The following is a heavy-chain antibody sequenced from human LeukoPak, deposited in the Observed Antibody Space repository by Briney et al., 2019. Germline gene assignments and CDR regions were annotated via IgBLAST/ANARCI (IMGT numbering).Heavy chain of an antibody. J-gene: IGHJ4*02. Sequence: GGSPRLSCAASGFTVSSNYMSWVRQAPGKGLEWVSVIYSGGSTYYADSVKGRFTISRDNSKNTLYLQMNNLGAEDTAVYYCARGHSSSWYSGLGVWGQGTLVTVSS. V-gene: IGHV3-53*01. CDR2: IYSGGST. CDR1: GFTVSSNY. CDR3: ARGHSSSWYSGLGV. D-gene: IGHD6-13*01.